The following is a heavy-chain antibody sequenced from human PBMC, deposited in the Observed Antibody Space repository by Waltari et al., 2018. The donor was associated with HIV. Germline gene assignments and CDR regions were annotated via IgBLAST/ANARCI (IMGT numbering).Heavy chain of an antibody. CDR3: VRTQIDPYYGMDV. CDR2: IKPDGGEK. V-gene: IGHV3-7*01. J-gene: IGHJ6*02. CDR1: GFKFNRFY. D-gene: IGHD3-9*01. Sequence: EVQLVESGGNLVQTGGSLGLYCVAFGFKFNRFYMRRLRQVPGKGLEWVGNIKPDGGEKSYADSVNGRFITSRDNTRNSLYLQMNSLRVEDTGLYYCVRTQIDPYYGMDVWGQGTTVTVSS.